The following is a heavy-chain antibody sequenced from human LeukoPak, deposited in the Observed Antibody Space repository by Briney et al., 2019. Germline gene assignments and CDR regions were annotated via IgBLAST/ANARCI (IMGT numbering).Heavy chain of an antibody. CDR3: ARGFELDY. V-gene: IGHV3-7*01. Sequence: PRGSLRLSCAASGFTFSSFWMSWVRQAPGKGLEWVANIKQEGSEKYYVGSVKGRFTISRDDARNSLYLQMNSLRAEDTAVYFCARGFELDYWGQGTLVTVSS. J-gene: IGHJ4*02. CDR2: IKQEGSEK. CDR1: GFTFSSFW.